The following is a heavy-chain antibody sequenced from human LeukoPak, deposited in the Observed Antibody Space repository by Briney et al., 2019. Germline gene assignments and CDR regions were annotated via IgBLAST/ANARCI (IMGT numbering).Heavy chain of an antibody. J-gene: IGHJ4*02. CDR1: GFTFSTYW. CDR3: ARSYYGSSGYFIFVY. D-gene: IGHD3-22*01. CDR2: IKGDGSST. V-gene: IGHV3-74*01. Sequence: PGGSLRLSCAASGFTFSTYWMHWVRHAPGKGLVWVSRIKGDGSSTSYADSVKGRFTISRDNAKNTLYLQMNSLRAEDTAVYYCARSYYGSSGYFIFVYWGQGTLVTVSS.